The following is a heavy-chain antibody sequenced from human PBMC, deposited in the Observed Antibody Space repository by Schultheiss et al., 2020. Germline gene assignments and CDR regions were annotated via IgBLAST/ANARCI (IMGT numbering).Heavy chain of an antibody. CDR2: ISGSGGST. J-gene: IGHJ4*02. CDR3: VRGTSQVDY. D-gene: IGHD3/OR15-3a*01. CDR1: GFTVSSNY. V-gene: IGHV3-23*01. Sequence: GGSLRLSCAASGFTVSSNYMSWVRQAPGKGLEWVSVISGSGGSTYYADSVKGRFTISRDNAKNSLFLQMDSLRAEDTAIYYCVRGTSQVDYWGQGTRVTVSS.